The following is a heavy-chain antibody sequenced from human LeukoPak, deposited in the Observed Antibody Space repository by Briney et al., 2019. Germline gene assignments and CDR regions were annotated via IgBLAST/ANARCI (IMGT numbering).Heavy chain of an antibody. J-gene: IGHJ4*02. D-gene: IGHD2-15*01. CDR2: INHSGNT. V-gene: IGHV4-34*01. Sequence: SETLSLTCAVYGGSFSGYYWSWIRQPPGKGLEWIGEINHSGNTNYNPSLKSRVTISVDTSKNQFSLKLSSVTAADTAVYYCARVRCTHYRCSGGSCYSWLDYWGQGTLVTVSS. CDR3: ARVRCTHYRCSGGSCYSWLDY. CDR1: GGSFSGYY.